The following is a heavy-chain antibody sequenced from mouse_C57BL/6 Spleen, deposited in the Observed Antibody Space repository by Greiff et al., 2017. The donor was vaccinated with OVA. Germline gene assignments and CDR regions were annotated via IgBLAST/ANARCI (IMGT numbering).Heavy chain of an antibody. V-gene: IGHV1-26*01. CDR1: GYTFTDYY. CDR3: ARGGYGNYPPFDY. CDR2: INPNNGGT. D-gene: IGHD2-10*02. Sequence: EVQLQQSGPELVKPGASVKISCKASGYTFTDYYMNWVKQSHGKSLEWIGDINPNNGGTSYNQKFKGKATLTVDKSSSTAYMELRSLTSEDSAVYYCARGGYGNYPPFDYWGQGTTLTVSS. J-gene: IGHJ2*01.